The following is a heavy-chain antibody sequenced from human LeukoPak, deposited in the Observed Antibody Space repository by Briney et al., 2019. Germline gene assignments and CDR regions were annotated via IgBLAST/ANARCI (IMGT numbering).Heavy chain of an antibody. CDR3: ARGAYYYDSSGYPNRYFDL. CDR1: GGSISSYY. Sequence: SETLSLTCTVSGGSISSYYWSWIRQPPGKGLEWIGRIYTSGSTNYNPSLKSRVTISVDTSKNQFSLKLSSVTAADTAVYYCARGAYYYDSSGYPNRYFDLWGRGTLVTVSS. J-gene: IGHJ2*01. D-gene: IGHD3-22*01. V-gene: IGHV4-4*08. CDR2: IYTSGST.